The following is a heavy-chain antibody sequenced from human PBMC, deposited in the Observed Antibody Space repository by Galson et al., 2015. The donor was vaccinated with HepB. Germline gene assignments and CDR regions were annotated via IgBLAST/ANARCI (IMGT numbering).Heavy chain of an antibody. J-gene: IGHJ4*02. CDR2: IWYDGSNK. V-gene: IGHV3-33*01. Sequence: SLRLSCAASGFTFSSYGMHWVRQAPGKGLEWVAVIWYDGSNKYHADSVKGRFTISRDNSKNTLYLQMNSLRAEDTAVYYCARHAIAAPFFDYWGQGTLVTVSS. D-gene: IGHD6-6*01. CDR1: GFTFSSYG. CDR3: ARHAIAAPFFDY.